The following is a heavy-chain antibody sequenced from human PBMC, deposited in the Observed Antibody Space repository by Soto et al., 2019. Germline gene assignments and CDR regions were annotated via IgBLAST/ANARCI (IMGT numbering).Heavy chain of an antibody. V-gene: IGHV3-74*01. D-gene: IGHD3-10*01. Sequence: GITLRLYCAASGFAFISFCMHWDRQAPGKGLVWNSRTYSDGSCASYADSVKGRFTISRDNAKNTLFLQMDSLRAEDTALYYCARAVRSGSYPYYYYGMDVWGQGT. CDR3: ARAVRSGSYPYYYYGMDV. CDR2: TYSDGSCA. J-gene: IGHJ6*02. CDR1: GFAFISFC.